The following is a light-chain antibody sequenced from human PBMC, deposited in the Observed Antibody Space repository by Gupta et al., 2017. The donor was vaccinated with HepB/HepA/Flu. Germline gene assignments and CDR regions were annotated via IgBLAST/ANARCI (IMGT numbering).Light chain of an antibody. CDR1: QSVSSN. J-gene: IGKJ1*01. V-gene: IGKV3-15*01. CDR2: GAS. CDR3: QQHNNSPPST. Sequence: EIVMTQSPATLSVSPGERATLSCRASQSVSSNLAWYQQKPGQAPRLLIYGASTRDTGIPARFSASGYGKKFTLTISSRQSEDFAVYYCQQHNNSPPSTFGQGTKVEIK.